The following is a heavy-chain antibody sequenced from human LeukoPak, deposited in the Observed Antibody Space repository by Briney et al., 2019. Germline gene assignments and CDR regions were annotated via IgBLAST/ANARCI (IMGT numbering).Heavy chain of an antibody. CDR3: ATYCSSNSCSGHFDY. V-gene: IGHV1-69*02. D-gene: IGHD2-2*01. CDR1: GGTFSSYT. Sequence: ASVKVSCKASGGTFSSYTISWVRQAPGQGLEWMGRIIPILGIANYAQKFQGRVTITADKSTSTAYMELSSLRSEDTAVYYCATYCSSNSCSGHFDYWGQGTLVTVSS. CDR2: IIPILGIA. J-gene: IGHJ4*02.